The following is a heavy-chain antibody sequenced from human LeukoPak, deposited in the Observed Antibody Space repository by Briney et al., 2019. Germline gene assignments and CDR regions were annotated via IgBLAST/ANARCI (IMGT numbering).Heavy chain of an antibody. V-gene: IGHV3-23*01. CDR3: AKEDYGGNSKTFDI. D-gene: IGHD4-23*01. Sequence: GGSLRLSCAASGFTFSSYAMAWIRQAPGKGLEWVSTVTDSGSSTYYADSVKGRFTISRDNSKNTLFLQMNSLRAEDTAVYYCAKEDYGGNSKTFDIWGQGTMVTVSS. CDR1: GFTFSSYA. CDR2: VTDSGSST. J-gene: IGHJ3*02.